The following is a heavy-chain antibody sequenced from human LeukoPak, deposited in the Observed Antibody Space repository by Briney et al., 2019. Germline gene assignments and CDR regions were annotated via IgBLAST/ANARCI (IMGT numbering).Heavy chain of an antibody. J-gene: IGHJ4*02. D-gene: IGHD3-22*01. V-gene: IGHV1-2*06. CDR3: AESLNYYDSSGYGF. Sequence: ASVKVSCKASGYTFTGSFMHWVRQAPGQGLEWMGRINPNSGGTNYAQKFQGRVTMTRDTSISTAYMELSRLRSDDTAVYYCAESLNYYDSSGYGFWGQGTLVTVSS. CDR2: INPNSGGT. CDR1: GYTFTGSF.